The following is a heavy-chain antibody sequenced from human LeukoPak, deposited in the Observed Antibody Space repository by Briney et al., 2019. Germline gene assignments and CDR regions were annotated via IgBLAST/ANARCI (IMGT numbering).Heavy chain of an antibody. CDR2: IDPSDSYT. J-gene: IGHJ4*02. CDR1: GYSFTSYW. V-gene: IGHV5-10-1*01. Sequence: AESLKISCKGSGYSFTSYWISWVRQMPGKGLEWMGRIDPSDSYTNYSPSFQGHVTISADKSISTAYLQWSSLKASDTAMYYCARQPPLLRYFDWLSPFDYWGQGTLVTVSS. CDR3: ARQPPLLRYFDWLSPFDY. D-gene: IGHD3-9*01.